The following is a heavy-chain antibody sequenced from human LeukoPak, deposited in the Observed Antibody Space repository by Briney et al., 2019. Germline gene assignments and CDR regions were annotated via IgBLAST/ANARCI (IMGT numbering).Heavy chain of an antibody. V-gene: IGHV3-48*03. CDR3: AKELTPDRSGFDAFDI. CDR1: GFTFSDYE. CDR2: ISSSGNTI. Sequence: GRSLRLSCAASGFTFSDYEMDWVRQAPGKGLEWVSYISSSGNTIYYADSVKGRFTISRDNAKNSLYLQMNSLRAEDTAVYYCAKELTPDRSGFDAFDIWGQGTMVTVSS. D-gene: IGHD3-22*01. J-gene: IGHJ3*02.